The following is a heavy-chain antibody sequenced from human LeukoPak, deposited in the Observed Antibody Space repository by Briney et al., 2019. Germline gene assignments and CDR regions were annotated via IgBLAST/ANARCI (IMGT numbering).Heavy chain of an antibody. CDR2: IYYDGTT. CDR1: GGSISSSSYC. J-gene: IGHJ4*02. D-gene: IGHD3-22*01. Sequence: SETLSLTCTVSGGSISSSSYCWGWIRQPPGKGLEWIGSIYYDGTTHYNPSLRSRLTISVDTSNNQFSLKLSSVTAADTAVYFCARTNYYYDSSGYSNFDYWGQGTLVTVSS. CDR3: ARTNYYYDSSGYSNFDY. V-gene: IGHV4-39*01.